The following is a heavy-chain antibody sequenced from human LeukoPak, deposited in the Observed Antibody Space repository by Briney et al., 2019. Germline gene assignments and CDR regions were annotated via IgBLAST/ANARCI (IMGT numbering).Heavy chain of an antibody. CDR3: ARDRVGTAMAYYYYYGMDV. CDR1: GGSISSGGYY. V-gene: IGHV4-31*03. CDR2: IYYSGST. Sequence: TLSLTCTVSGGSISSGGYYWSWIRQHPGKGLEWIGYIYYSGSTYYNPSLKSRVTISVDTSKNQFSLKLSSVTAADTAVYYCARDRVGTAMAYYYYYGMDVWGQGTTVTVSS. J-gene: IGHJ6*02. D-gene: IGHD5-18*01.